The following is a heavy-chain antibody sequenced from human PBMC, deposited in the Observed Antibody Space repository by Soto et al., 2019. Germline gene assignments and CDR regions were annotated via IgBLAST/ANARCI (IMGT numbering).Heavy chain of an antibody. V-gene: IGHV3-15*07. CDR3: TSSYSSGGAFDY. CDR1: GFTFTYAW. J-gene: IGHJ4*02. D-gene: IGHD6-19*01. Sequence: EVQLVESGGGLVKPGGSLRVSCAASGFTFTYAWMHWVRQAPGKGLEWVGRIKNKIDGGTTDYAAPVEGRFSISRDDSKNTLYLQMNSLETEDTAVYYCTSSYSSGGAFDYWGRGTLVTVSP. CDR2: IKNKIDGGTT.